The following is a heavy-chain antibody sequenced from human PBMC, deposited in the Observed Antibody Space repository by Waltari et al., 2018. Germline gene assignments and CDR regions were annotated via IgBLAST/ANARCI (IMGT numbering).Heavy chain of an antibody. CDR3: ARWAYGDYGEIDY. D-gene: IGHD4-17*01. V-gene: IGHV1-2*06. CDR1: GYTFPGYY. Sequence: QVQLVQSGAEVKKPGASVKVSCKASGYTFPGYYMHWVRQAPGQGLEWMGRINPNSGGTNYAQKFQGRVTMTRDTSISTAYMELSRLRSDDTAVYYCARWAYGDYGEIDYWGQGTLVTVSS. J-gene: IGHJ4*02. CDR2: INPNSGGT.